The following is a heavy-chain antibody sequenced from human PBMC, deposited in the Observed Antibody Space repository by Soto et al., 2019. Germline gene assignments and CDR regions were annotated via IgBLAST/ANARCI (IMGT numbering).Heavy chain of an antibody. CDR3: AKRGADYYDSSGYYLYSDYYYGMDV. Sequence: GGSLRLSCAASGFTFSSYAMSWVRQAPGKGLEWVSAISGSGGSTYYADSVKGRFTISRDNSKNTLYLQMNSLRAEDTAVYYCAKRGADYYDSSGYYLYSDYYYGMDVWGQGTTVTVSS. CDR1: GFTFSSYA. J-gene: IGHJ6*02. CDR2: ISGSGGST. D-gene: IGHD3-22*01. V-gene: IGHV3-23*01.